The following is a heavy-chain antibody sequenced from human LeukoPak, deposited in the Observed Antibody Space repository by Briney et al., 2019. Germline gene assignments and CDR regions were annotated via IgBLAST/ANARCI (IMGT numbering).Heavy chain of an antibody. D-gene: IGHD5-12*01. V-gene: IGHV3-43*02. CDR2: ISGDGSGT. J-gene: IGHJ5*02. Sequence: GGSLRLSCTASGFTFDDYVMHWVRQAPGKGLEWVSLISGDGSGTYYADSVKGRFTNSRDNSKNSLFLHMSGLRAEDTALYYCATQNPPGSGYYDTYNWFDPWGQGTLVTVAS. CDR1: GFTFDDYV. CDR3: ATQNPPGSGYYDTYNWFDP.